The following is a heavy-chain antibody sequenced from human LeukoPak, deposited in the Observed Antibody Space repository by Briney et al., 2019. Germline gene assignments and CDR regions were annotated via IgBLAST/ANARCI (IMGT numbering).Heavy chain of an antibody. Sequence: GGSLRLSCAASGFTFSSYSMNWDRQAPGKGLEWVSYISSSSSTIYYADSVKGRFTISRDNAKNSLYLQMNSLRAEDTAVYYCARDWDSSGWYATNWFDPWGQGTLVTVSS. J-gene: IGHJ5*02. CDR2: ISSSSSTI. CDR1: GFTFSSYS. CDR3: ARDWDSSGWYATNWFDP. V-gene: IGHV3-48*04. D-gene: IGHD6-19*01.